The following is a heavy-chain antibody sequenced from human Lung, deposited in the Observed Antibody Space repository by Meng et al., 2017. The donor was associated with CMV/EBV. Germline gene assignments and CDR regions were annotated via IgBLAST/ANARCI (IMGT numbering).Heavy chain of an antibody. Sequence: LXCAVSGGSTGTGDFYWTWIRQPPGRGLEWIGYIHDIGTTYYNPSLKSRLTISKDTSKNQFSLILASVTAADTAVYFCARGYCTDGECYRQGDAFDPWXQGTLVTVSS. J-gene: IGHJ5*02. CDR1: GGSTGTGDFY. V-gene: IGHV4-30-4*08. CDR2: IHDIGTT. CDR3: ARGYCTDGECYRQGDAFDP. D-gene: IGHD2-8*01.